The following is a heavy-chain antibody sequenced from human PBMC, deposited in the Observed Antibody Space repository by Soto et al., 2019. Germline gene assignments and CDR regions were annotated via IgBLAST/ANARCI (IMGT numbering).Heavy chain of an antibody. D-gene: IGHD2-15*01. J-gene: IGHJ5*02. Sequence: RASVKVSCKASGGTFSSYAISWVRQAPGQGLEWMGGIIPIFGTANYAQKFQGRVTITADESTSTAYMELSSLRSEDTAVYYCARDAVVVVVAATHRWFDPWGQGTLVTVSS. CDR1: GGTFSSYA. CDR3: ARDAVVVVVAATHRWFDP. V-gene: IGHV1-69*13. CDR2: IIPIFGTA.